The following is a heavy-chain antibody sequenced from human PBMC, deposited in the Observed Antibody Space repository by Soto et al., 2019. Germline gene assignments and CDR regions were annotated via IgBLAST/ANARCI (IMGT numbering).Heavy chain of an antibody. CDR1: GYSFTSYA. Sequence: ASVKVSCKASGYSFTSYAMHWVRQAPGQRLEWLGWINAGSGYTKYSQKFQGRVTITRDTSASTAYMELSSLRSEDTAVYYCALGFGVVQYYVIDVCGQGTTVTGSS. D-gene: IGHD3-3*01. J-gene: IGHJ6*02. V-gene: IGHV1-3*01. CDR3: ALGFGVVQYYVIDV. CDR2: INAGSGYT.